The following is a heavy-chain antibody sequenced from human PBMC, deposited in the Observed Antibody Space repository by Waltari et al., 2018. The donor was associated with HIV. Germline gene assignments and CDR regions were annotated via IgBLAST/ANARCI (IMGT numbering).Heavy chain of an antibody. CDR1: SDEGTSSSAYSWSFRDYS. D-gene: IGHD3-16*01. V-gene: IGHV4-34*01. J-gene: IGHJ4*02. CDR3: ARGVGYDYVWGSYADY. Sequence: QVQLPQWGAGLLKPSETLSLTCAVYSDEGTSSSAYSWSFRDYSWTWIGQSPGKGLEWIGEVDYSGSTNQNPSLRSRVSISVDTSKRQFSLRVSSVTDADTAVYYCARGVGYDYVWGSYADYWSQGTLVAVSS. CDR2: VDYSGST.